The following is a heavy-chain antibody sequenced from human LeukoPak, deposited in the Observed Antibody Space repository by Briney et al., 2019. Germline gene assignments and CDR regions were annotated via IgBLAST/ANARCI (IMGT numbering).Heavy chain of an antibody. CDR2: IIVSGTT. CDR3: AKGSVGNADFAS. V-gene: IGHV3-23*01. J-gene: IGHJ4*02. D-gene: IGHD6-25*01. Sequence: PGGCLRLSCAASGFTFSSFSMTWVRQAPGKGLEWVSSIIVSGTTYYADSVKGRFTISRDSFRGTLFLQMDSLRVEDTAVYFCAKGSVGNADFASWGQGALVTVSS. CDR1: GFTFSSFS.